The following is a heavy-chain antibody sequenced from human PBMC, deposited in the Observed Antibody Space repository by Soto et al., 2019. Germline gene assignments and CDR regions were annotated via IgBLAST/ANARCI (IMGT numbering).Heavy chain of an antibody. V-gene: IGHV1-69*13. CDR2: SIPIFGTA. Sequence: SVKVSCKAAGGAFNNYPITWVRQAPGQGLEWMGGSIPIFGTANCAQKFQGRVTISVDESTSTAYMELSSLRSEDTAVYYCARGRGYSGDDHYYYFDMDVWGQGTTVTVSS. J-gene: IGHJ6*02. D-gene: IGHD5-12*01. CDR3: ARGRGYSGDDHYYYFDMDV. CDR1: GGAFNNYP.